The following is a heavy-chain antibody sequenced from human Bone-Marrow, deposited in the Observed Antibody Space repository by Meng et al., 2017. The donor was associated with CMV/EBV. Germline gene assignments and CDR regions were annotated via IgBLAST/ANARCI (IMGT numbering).Heavy chain of an antibody. D-gene: IGHD6-19*01. Sequence: SETLSLTCTVSGGSISSSSYYWGWIRQPPGKGLEWIGSIYYSGSTYYNPSLKSLVTISVDTSKNQFSLKLSSVTAADTAVYYCARRSFIAVAAGGYFFDYWGQGTLVTVSS. V-gene: IGHV4-39*01. CDR3: ARRSFIAVAAGGYFFDY. CDR1: GGSISSSSYY. CDR2: IYYSGST. J-gene: IGHJ4*02.